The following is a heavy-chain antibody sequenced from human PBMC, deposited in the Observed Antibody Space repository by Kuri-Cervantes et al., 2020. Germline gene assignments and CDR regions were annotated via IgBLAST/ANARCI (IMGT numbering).Heavy chain of an antibody. V-gene: IGHV1-69*13. CDR3: ARDSRYCSSTSCYAQTVLFDY. D-gene: IGHD2-2*01. CDR1: GGTFSSYA. Sequence: SVKVSCKASGGTFSSYAISWVRQAPGQGLEWMGGIIPIFGTANYAQKFQGRVTITADEFTSTAYMELSSLRSEDTAVYYCARDSRYCSSTSCYAQTVLFDYWGQGTLVTVSS. J-gene: IGHJ4*02. CDR2: IIPIFGTA.